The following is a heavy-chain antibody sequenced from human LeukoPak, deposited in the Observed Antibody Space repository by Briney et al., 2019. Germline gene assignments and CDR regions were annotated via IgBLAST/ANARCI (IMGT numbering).Heavy chain of an antibody. V-gene: IGHV1-69*02. J-gene: IGHJ4*02. D-gene: IGHD3-10*01. CDR2: IIPILGIA. Sequence: GASVKVSCKASGGTFSSHTIGWVRQAPGQGLEWMGRIIPILGIANYAQRFQGRVTITADKSTSTAYMELSSLRSEDTAVYYCAHVDYYIDYWGQGTLVTVSS. CDR3: AHVDYYIDY. CDR1: GGTFSSHT.